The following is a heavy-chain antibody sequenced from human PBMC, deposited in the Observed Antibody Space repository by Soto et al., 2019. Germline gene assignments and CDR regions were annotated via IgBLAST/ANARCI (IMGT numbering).Heavy chain of an antibody. D-gene: IGHD6-13*01. CDR2: ISSGGEYV. J-gene: IGHJ6*02. CDR3: ATDGAAGAAMGV. CDR1: GLTFSTYG. Sequence: EVHLVESGVGLVKPGGCLRLSCAAAGLTFSTYGMNLVRQAPGKGLEWVSSISSGGEYVGYSDSVKGRLTISRDNAKNSLYLQLDSLRVEDTAVYYCATDGAAGAAMGVWGQGTTVTVSS. V-gene: IGHV3-21*01.